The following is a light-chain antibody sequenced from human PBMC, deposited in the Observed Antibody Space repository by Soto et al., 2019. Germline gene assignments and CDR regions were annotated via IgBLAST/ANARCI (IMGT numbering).Light chain of an antibody. CDR1: QSISSW. J-gene: IGKJ4*01. CDR3: QQYYSDTHT. Sequence: DIQMTQSPSTLSASVGDRVTITCRASQSISSWLAWYQQKPGKAPKLLIYKASSLESGVPSRFSGSGSGTEFTLNISSLQPDDFATYHCQQYYSDTHTFGGRTKVEIK. V-gene: IGKV1-5*03. CDR2: KAS.